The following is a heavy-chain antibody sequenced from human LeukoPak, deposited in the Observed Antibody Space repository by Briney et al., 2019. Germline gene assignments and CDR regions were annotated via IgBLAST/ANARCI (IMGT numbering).Heavy chain of an antibody. Sequence: ASVKVSCKASGYIFTSYGISWVRQAPGQGLEWMGWISAYNGNTNYAQKLQGRVTMTTDTSTSTAYMELRSLRSDDTAVYYCARVQTGGWLVLFAGFDYWGQGTLVTVSS. CDR2: ISAYNGNT. CDR3: ARVQTGGWLVLFAGFDY. J-gene: IGHJ4*02. CDR1: GYIFTSYG. D-gene: IGHD6-19*01. V-gene: IGHV1-18*01.